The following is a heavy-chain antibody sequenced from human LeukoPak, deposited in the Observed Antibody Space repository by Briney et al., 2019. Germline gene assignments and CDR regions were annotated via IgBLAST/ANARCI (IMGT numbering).Heavy chain of an antibody. Sequence: ASVKVSCKASGYTFTGYYMHWVRQAPGQGLEWMGWINPNSGNTGYAQKSQGRVTITRNTSISTAYMELSSLRSEDTAVYYCARFMTTVGHDAFDIWGQGTMVTVSS. D-gene: IGHD4-23*01. J-gene: IGHJ3*02. V-gene: IGHV1-8*03. CDR2: INPNSGNT. CDR3: ARFMTTVGHDAFDI. CDR1: GYTFTGYY.